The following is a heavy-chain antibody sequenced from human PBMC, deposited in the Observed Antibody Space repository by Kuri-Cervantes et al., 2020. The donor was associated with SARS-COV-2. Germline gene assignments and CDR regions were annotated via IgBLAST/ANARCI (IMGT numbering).Heavy chain of an antibody. Sequence: GESLKIXXMASVYXFTSYWITWVRQXPGEGREWMGRIDPTDSHTYYSPSFQGHVTFSTDKTIATAYLXGSSLKASDTAXYLCARRVGXLKMFDLWGQGTPVTVSS. V-gene: IGHV5-10-1*01. CDR2: IDPTDSHT. D-gene: IGHD1-26*01. CDR1: VYXFTSYW. J-gene: IGHJ5*02. CDR3: ARRVGXLKMFDL.